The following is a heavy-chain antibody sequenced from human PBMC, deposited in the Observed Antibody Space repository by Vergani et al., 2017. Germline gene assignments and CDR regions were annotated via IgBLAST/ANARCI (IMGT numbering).Heavy chain of an antibody. CDR1: GFTFSSYE. CDR2: ISSSGSTI. CDR3: ARIRDTLLGYSSSWSSRVGYYFDY. J-gene: IGHJ4*02. V-gene: IGHV3-48*03. D-gene: IGHD6-13*01. Sequence: VQLVESGGGLVQPGGSLRLSCAASGFTFSSYEMNWVRQAPGKGLEWVSYISSSGSTIYYADSVKGRFTISRANAKNSLYLQMNSLRAEDTAVYYCARIRDTLLGYSSSWSSRVGYYFDYWGQGTLVTVSS.